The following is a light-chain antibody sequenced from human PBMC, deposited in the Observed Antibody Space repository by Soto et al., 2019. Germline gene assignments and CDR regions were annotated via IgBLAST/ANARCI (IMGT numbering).Light chain of an antibody. V-gene: IGKV1-39*01. J-gene: IGKJ4*01. CDR3: QQRSNWPALT. Sequence: DIQMTQSPSSLSASVGDRVTITCRASQSISNYLNWYQQKPGKAPNLLIYDASSLLSGVPSRFSGSGSGTDFTLTISSLEPEDFAVYYCQQRSNWPALTFGGGTKVEIK. CDR2: DAS. CDR1: QSISNY.